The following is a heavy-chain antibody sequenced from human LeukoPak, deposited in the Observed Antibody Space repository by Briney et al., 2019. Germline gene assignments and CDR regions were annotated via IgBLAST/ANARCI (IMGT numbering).Heavy chain of an antibody. V-gene: IGHV3-74*01. Sequence: GGSLRLSCAASGFTFSSYWMHWARQAPGKGLVWVSRINTDGTITSYADSVKGRFTISRDNSKNTLYLQMNSLRAEDTAVYYCAGGGSYLSAFDIWGQGTMVTVSS. J-gene: IGHJ3*02. D-gene: IGHD1-26*01. CDR3: AGGGSYLSAFDI. CDR2: INTDGTIT. CDR1: GFTFSSYW.